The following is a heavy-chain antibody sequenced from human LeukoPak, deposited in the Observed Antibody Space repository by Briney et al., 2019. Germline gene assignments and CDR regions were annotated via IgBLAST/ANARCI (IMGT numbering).Heavy chain of an antibody. Sequence: GGSLRLSCEDSGFNFSVFWMHWVRQAPGKGLVWVSRIRSDGTTTDYADSVKGRFTISRDNVKNTLYLHMNSLRVEDSAVYYCTRDWRNMAFGHWGQGTLVTVSS. CDR1: GFNFSVFW. CDR3: TRDWRNMAFGH. CDR2: IRSDGTTT. D-gene: IGHD3-3*01. J-gene: IGHJ4*02. V-gene: IGHV3-74*01.